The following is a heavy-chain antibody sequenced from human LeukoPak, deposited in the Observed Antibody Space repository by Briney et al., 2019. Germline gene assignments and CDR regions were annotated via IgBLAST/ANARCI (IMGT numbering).Heavy chain of an antibody. CDR3: ATETIGRHYDY. D-gene: IGHD1-14*01. V-gene: IGHV3-21*01. CDR1: GFTFSSCG. J-gene: IGHJ4*02. Sequence: GGSLRLSCAASGFTFSSCGFDWVRQAPGKGLEWVSSIGPTGTDRYYADSVRGRFTISRDNAKNSMYLQMDSLRDEDTAVYYCATETIGRHYDYWGQGTLLTVSS. CDR2: IGPTGTDR.